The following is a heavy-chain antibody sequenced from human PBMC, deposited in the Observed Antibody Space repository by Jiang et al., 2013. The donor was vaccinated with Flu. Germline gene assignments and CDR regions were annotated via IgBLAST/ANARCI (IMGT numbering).Heavy chain of an antibody. CDR1: GGSINSYY. V-gene: IGHV4-59*01. CDR2: LYYSGST. D-gene: IGHD3-10*01. CDR3: ARVAIGSGSHPLN. J-gene: IGHJ4*02. Sequence: SETLSLTCTVSGGSINSYYWSWIRQPPGTGLEWIGYLYYSGSTKYNPSLKSRVTISVDTSKNQFSLKLSSVTAADTAVYYCARVAIGSGSHPLNWGQGTLVTVSS.